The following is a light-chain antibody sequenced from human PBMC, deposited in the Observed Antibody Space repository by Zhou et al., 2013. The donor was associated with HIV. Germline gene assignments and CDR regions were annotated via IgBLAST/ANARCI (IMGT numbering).Light chain of an antibody. CDR2: KAS. V-gene: IGKV1-12*01. J-gene: IGKJ4*01. Sequence: DIQMTQSPSSVSASVGDRVTITCRASQGIGSWLAWFQQKPGKAPKLLIYKASSLESGVPSRFSGSGSGTEFTLTISSLQPDDFANYYCQQSYTTPETFGGGPRWRSN. CDR3: QQSYTTPET. CDR1: QGIGSW.